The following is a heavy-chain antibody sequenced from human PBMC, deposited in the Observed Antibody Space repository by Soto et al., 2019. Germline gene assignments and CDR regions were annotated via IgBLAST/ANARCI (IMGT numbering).Heavy chain of an antibody. CDR1: GFTFSFYW. CDR3: ARVIAVAGIGSYYYYMDV. CDR2: IKQDGSEK. Sequence: GSLRLSCAASGFTFSFYWMSWVRQAPGKGLEWVANIKQDGSEKYYVDSVKGRLTISRDNAKNSLHLQMNSVRAEDTAVYYCARVIAVAGIGSYYYYMDVWSKGTTVTVSS. J-gene: IGHJ6*03. V-gene: IGHV3-7*01. D-gene: IGHD6-19*01.